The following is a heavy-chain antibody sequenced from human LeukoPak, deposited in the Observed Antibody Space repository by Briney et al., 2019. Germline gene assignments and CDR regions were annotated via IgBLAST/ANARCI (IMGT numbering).Heavy chain of an antibody. CDR1: GFTFSSYW. D-gene: IGHD3-3*01. CDR3: ARDEPMETYYDFWSGYSQSDHFDY. V-gene: IGHV3-7*01. CDR2: IKQDGSEK. J-gene: IGHJ4*02. Sequence: GGSLRLSCAASGFTFSSYWMSWVRQAPGKVLEWVANIKQDGSEKYYVDSVKGRFTISRDNAKNSLYLQMNSLRAEDTAVYYCARDEPMETYYDFWSGYSQSDHFDYWGQGTLVTVSS.